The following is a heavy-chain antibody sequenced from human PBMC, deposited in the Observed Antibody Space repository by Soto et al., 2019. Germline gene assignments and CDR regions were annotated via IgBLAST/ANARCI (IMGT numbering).Heavy chain of an antibody. V-gene: IGHV3-33*01. Sequence: QVQLVESGGGVVQPGRSLRLSCAASGFTFSSYGMHWVRQAPGKGLEWVAVIWYDGSNKYYADSVKGRFTISRDNSKNALYMQMNGVRAEDKAVYYCARGPSGGYFDYWGQGTLVTVSS. D-gene: IGHD1-26*01. J-gene: IGHJ4*02. CDR2: IWYDGSNK. CDR3: ARGPSGGYFDY. CDR1: GFTFSSYG.